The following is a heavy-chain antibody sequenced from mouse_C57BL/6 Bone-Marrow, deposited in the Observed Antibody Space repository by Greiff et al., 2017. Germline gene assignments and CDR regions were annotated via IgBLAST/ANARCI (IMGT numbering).Heavy chain of an antibody. V-gene: IGHV1-18*01. Sequence: EVQVVESGPELVKPGASVRIPCKASGYTFTDYNMDWVKQSHGKSLEWIGDINPNNGGTIYNQKFKGKATLTVDKSSSTAYMELHSLTSEDTAVYSCARPVVADYAMDYWGQGTSVTVSS. CDR2: INPNNGGT. D-gene: IGHD1-1*01. CDR3: ARPVVADYAMDY. J-gene: IGHJ4*01. CDR1: GYTFTDYN.